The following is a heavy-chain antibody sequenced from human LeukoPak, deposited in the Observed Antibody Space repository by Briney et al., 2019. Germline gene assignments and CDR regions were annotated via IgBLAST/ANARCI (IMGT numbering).Heavy chain of an antibody. CDR3: AQDFWTFRDY. V-gene: IGHV3-30*02. CDR2: LRAGGPYGTEK. J-gene: IGHJ4*02. CDR1: GFDFNTFI. Sequence: GGSLRLSCAASGFDFNTFIMHWVRQGPGKGLEWVTFLRAGGPYGTEKFYADSVKGRFTISRDSSKNTLFLQMNSLRTEDTAVYYCAQDFWTFRDYWGQGTLVIVSS. D-gene: IGHD3/OR15-3a*01.